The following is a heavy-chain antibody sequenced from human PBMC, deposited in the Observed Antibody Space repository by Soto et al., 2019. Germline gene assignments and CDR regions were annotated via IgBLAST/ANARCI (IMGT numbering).Heavy chain of an antibody. CDR1: GFTFSSFA. D-gene: IGHD4-17*01. V-gene: IGHV3-30*18. CDR2: IAYDGNNK. Sequence: GGSLRLACAASGFTFSSFAMHWVRQAPGKGLEWVALIAYDGNNKYFADSVKGRFTISRDNSKDTVYLQMDSLRPEDTAVYYCAKGTPVNGDYALDYWGQGSLVTVSS. CDR3: AKGTPVNGDYALDY. J-gene: IGHJ4*02.